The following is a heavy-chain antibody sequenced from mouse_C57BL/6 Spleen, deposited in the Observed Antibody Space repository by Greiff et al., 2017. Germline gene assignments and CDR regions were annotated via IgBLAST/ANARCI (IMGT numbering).Heavy chain of an antibody. J-gene: IGHJ4*01. D-gene: IGHD2-1*01. V-gene: IGHV1-64*01. CDR1: GYTFTSYW. CDR3: ARGRGNFYYYAMDY. CDR2: IHPNSGST. Sequence: VKLQQPGAELVKPGASVKLSCKASGYTFTSYWMHWVKQRPGQGLEWIGMIHPNSGSTNYNEKFKSKATLTVDKASSTAYMQISSLTSEDSAVYYCARGRGNFYYYAMDYWGQGTSVTVSS.